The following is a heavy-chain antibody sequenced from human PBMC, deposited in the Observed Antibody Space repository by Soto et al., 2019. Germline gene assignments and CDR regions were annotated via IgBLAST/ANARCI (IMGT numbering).Heavy chain of an antibody. CDR3: ARYRIAARPYYFDY. CDR1: GYTFTSYA. CDR2: VNAGNGNT. J-gene: IGHJ4*02. Sequence: GASVKVSCKASGYTFTSYAMHWVRQAPGQRLEWMGWVNAGNGNTKYSQKFQGRVTITRDTSASTAYMELSSLRSEDTAVYYCARYRIAARPYYFDYWGQGTLVTVSS. D-gene: IGHD6-6*01. V-gene: IGHV1-3*01.